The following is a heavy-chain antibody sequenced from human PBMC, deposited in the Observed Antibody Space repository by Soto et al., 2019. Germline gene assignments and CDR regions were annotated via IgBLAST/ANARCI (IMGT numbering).Heavy chain of an antibody. Sequence: QVQLVESGGGVVQPGRSLRLSCAASGFTFSSYGMHWVRQAPGKGLEWVAVISYDGSNKYHADSVKGRFTISRDNSKNTLYLQMNSLRAEDTAVYYCAKDGGRADDWYYFDYWGQGTLVTVSS. CDR1: GFTFSSYG. V-gene: IGHV3-30*18. J-gene: IGHJ4*02. D-gene: IGHD3-9*01. CDR2: ISYDGSNK. CDR3: AKDGGRADDWYYFDY.